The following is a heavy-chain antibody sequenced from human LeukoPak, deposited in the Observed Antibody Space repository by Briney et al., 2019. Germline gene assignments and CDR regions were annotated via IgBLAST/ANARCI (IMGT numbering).Heavy chain of an antibody. D-gene: IGHD5-12*01. CDR3: TRHGYSGYDVDY. Sequence: GGALKLSCAASGFTFSGSAMHWVRQASGKGLEWVGRIRSKANSYATAYAASVKGRFTISRDDSKNTAYLQMNSLKTEDTAVYYCTRHGYSGYDVDYWGQGTLVTVSS. V-gene: IGHV3-73*01. J-gene: IGHJ4*02. CDR2: IRSKANSYAT. CDR1: GFTFSGSA.